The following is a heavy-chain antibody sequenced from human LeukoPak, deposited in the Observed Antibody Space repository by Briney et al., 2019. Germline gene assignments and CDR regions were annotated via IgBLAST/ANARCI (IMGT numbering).Heavy chain of an antibody. CDR1: GFTFSSYG. J-gene: IGHJ4*02. CDR3: AKDSSNWSFDY. CDR2: IRYDGSNK. V-gene: IGHV3-30*02. D-gene: IGHD6-13*01. Sequence: GGSLRLSCAASGFTFSSYGMHWVRQAPGKGLEWVAFIRYDGSNKYYADSVKGRFTISRDNSKNTLYLHMNSLRDEDTAVYYCAKDSSNWSFDYWGQGTLVTVSS.